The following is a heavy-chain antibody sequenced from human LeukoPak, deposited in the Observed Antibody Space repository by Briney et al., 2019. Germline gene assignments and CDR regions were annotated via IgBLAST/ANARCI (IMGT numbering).Heavy chain of an antibody. J-gene: IGHJ4*02. CDR3: TRVEVH. CDR1: GFTFSSYS. D-gene: IGHD5-24*01. Sequence: GGSLRLSCAASGFTFSSYSMNWVRQAPGKGLEWVGFIRSKAYGGTTEYAASVKGRFTISRDDSKSIAYLQMNSLKTEDTAVYYCTRVEVHWGQGTLVTVSS. V-gene: IGHV3-49*04. CDR2: IRSKAYGGTT.